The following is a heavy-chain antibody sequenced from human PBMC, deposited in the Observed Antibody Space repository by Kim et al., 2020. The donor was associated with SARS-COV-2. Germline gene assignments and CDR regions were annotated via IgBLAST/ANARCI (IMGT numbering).Heavy chain of an antibody. CDR3: ARMISGSYCDY. V-gene: IGHV6-1*01. J-gene: IGHJ4*02. Sequence: DYAVSVKGRITIKPDTSKNQFSRQLNSVTPEDTAVYYCARMISGSYCDYWGQGTLVTVSS. D-gene: IGHD3-10*01.